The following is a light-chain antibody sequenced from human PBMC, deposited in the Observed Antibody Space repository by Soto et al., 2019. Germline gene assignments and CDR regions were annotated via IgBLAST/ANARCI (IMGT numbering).Light chain of an antibody. CDR1: QSIDSW. CDR2: KAS. V-gene: IGKV1-5*03. J-gene: IGKJ1*01. Sequence: DIPMTQSPSTLSASVGDRVTITCRASQSIDSWLAWYQQKPGKAPKLLIYKASSLESGVPSRFSGSGSGTEFTLTISRLQPDDFATYYCQQYRSYWRFGQGTKVEIK. CDR3: QQYRSYWR.